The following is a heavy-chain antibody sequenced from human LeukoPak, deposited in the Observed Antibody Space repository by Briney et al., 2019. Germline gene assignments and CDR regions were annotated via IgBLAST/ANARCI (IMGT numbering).Heavy chain of an antibody. Sequence: GGSLRLSCAASGFTFDDYAMHWVRQAPGKGLEWVSGISWNSGSIGYADSVKGRFTISRDNAKNSLYLEMNSLRAEDTAAYYCARWGRPFMITFGGVIATEYYFDYWGQGTLVTVSS. V-gene: IGHV3-9*01. D-gene: IGHD3-16*02. CDR1: GFTFDDYA. CDR2: ISWNSGSI. J-gene: IGHJ4*02. CDR3: ARWGRPFMITFGGVIATEYYFDY.